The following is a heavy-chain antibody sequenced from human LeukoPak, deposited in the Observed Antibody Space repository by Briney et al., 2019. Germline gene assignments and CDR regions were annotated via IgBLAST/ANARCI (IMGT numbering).Heavy chain of an antibody. CDR2: ITGGGGT. J-gene: IGHJ4*02. Sequence: GGSLTLPFSAFGLTVSSLLVCWVRHAAGKGMQFVSLITGGGGTQYADSVEGRFTISRDNSKNHLFLQINSLIVEDTADYYCARGRSTTTILDYWGQGTMLTVSS. D-gene: IGHD5-24*01. CDR1: GLTVSSLL. V-gene: IGHV3-53*01. CDR3: ARGRSTTTILDY.